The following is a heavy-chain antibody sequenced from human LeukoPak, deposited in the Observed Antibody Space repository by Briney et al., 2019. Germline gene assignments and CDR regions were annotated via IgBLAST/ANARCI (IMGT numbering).Heavy chain of an antibody. CDR1: GGSFSGYY. D-gene: IGHD3-3*01. CDR2: INHSGST. J-gene: IGHJ5*02. CDR3: ARGSGYDFRSGQKKPLNWFDP. V-gene: IGHV4-34*01. Sequence: SETLSLTCAVYGGSFSGYYWSWIRQPPGKGLEWIGEINHSGSTNYNPSLKSRVTISVDTSKNQFSLKLSSVTAADTAVYYCARGSGYDFRSGQKKPLNWFDPWGQGTLVTVSS.